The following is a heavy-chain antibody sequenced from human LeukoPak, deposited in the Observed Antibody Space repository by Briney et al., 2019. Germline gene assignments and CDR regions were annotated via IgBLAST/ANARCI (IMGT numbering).Heavy chain of an antibody. CDR1: GFTFSSYS. CDR2: ISSSSSYI. V-gene: IGHV3-21*01. J-gene: IGHJ3*02. Sequence: GGSLRLSCAASGFTFSSYSVNWVRQAPGKGLEWVSSISSSSSYIYYADSVKGRFTISRDNAKNSLYLQMNSLRAEDTAVYYCARPQWLFRNDAFDIWGQGTMVTVSS. CDR3: ARPQWLFRNDAFDI. D-gene: IGHD3-22*01.